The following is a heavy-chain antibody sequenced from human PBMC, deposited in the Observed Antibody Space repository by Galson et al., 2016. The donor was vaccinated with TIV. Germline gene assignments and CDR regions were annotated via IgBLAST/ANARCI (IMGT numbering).Heavy chain of an antibody. J-gene: IGHJ2*01. CDR3: ARDGLYCSGGSCYTDWYFDL. D-gene: IGHD2-15*01. CDR2: INPSGGNT. CDR1: GYTFTSYN. V-gene: IGHV1-46*01. Sequence: SVKVSCKASGYTFTSYNMHWVRQAPGQGPEWMGIINPSGGNTEYAQKFQGRVTMTRDTSTSTVYMELNSLRSEDTAVYYCARDGLYCSGGSCYTDWYFDLWGRGTL.